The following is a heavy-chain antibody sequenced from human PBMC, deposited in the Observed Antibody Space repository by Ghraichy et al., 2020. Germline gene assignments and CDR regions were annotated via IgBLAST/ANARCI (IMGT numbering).Heavy chain of an antibody. CDR2: IYYSGST. V-gene: IGHV4-59*01. J-gene: IGHJ3*02. CDR3: ARFPLYSSSSDAFDI. CDR1: GGSISSYY. Sequence: ETLSLTCTVSGGSISSYYWSWIRQPPGKGLEWIGYIYYSGSTNYNPSLKSRVTISVDTSKNQFSLKLSSVTAADTAVYYCARFPLYSSSSDAFDIWGQGTMVTVSS. D-gene: IGHD6-6*01.